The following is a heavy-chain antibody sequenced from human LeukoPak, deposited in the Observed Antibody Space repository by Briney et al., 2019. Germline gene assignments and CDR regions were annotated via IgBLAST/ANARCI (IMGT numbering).Heavy chain of an antibody. Sequence: ASVKVCCKASGYTFTGYYMHWVRQAPGQGLEWKGWSNPNSGGTNYAQKFQGRVTMTRDTSISTAYMELSRLRSDDTAVYYCARDLRITIFGVPMVYYGMEVWGQGTTVTVSS. CDR1: GYTFTGYY. V-gene: IGHV1-2*02. CDR2: SNPNSGGT. D-gene: IGHD3-3*01. CDR3: ARDLRITIFGVPMVYYGMEV. J-gene: IGHJ6*02.